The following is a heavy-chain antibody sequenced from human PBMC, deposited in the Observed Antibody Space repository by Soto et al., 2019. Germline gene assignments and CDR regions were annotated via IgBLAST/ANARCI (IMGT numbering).Heavy chain of an antibody. D-gene: IGHD2-15*01. CDR1: GYTFTSYG. CDR2: ISAYNGNT. Sequence: GASVKVSCKASGYTFTSYGISWVRRAPGQGLEWMGWISAYNGNTNYAQKLQGRVTMTTDTSTSTAYMELRSLRSDDTAVYYCARVFCSGGSCYENWFDPWGQGTLVTVSS. CDR3: ARVFCSGGSCYENWFDP. V-gene: IGHV1-18*01. J-gene: IGHJ5*02.